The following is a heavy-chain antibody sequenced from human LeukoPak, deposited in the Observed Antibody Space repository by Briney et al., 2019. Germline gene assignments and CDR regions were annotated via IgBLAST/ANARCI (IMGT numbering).Heavy chain of an antibody. D-gene: IGHD3-10*01. CDR3: AKDRRGNYYYYYGMDV. Sequence: PGGSLRLSCAASGFTFSSYAMSWVRQAPGKGREWVSAISGSGVSTYYADSVKGRFTISRDNSKNTLYMQMNSLRDEDTAVYYCAKDRRGNYYYYYGMDVWGKGTTVTVSS. V-gene: IGHV3-23*01. CDR1: GFTFSSYA. CDR2: ISGSGVST. J-gene: IGHJ6*04.